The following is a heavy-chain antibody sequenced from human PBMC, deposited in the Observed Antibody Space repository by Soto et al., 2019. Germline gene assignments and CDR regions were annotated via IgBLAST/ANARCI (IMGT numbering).Heavy chain of an antibody. CDR1: GYTFTSYG. V-gene: IGHV1-18*01. D-gene: IGHD3-3*01. CDR2: ISAYNGNT. CDR3: ATGNHAYYDFWSGPSAYGMDV. Sequence: ASVKVSCKASGYTFTSYGISWVRQAPGQGLEWMGWISAYNGNTNYAQKLQGRVTMTTDTSTSTAYMELRSLRSDDTAVYYCATGNHAYYDFWSGPSAYGMDVWGQGTTVTVSS. J-gene: IGHJ6*02.